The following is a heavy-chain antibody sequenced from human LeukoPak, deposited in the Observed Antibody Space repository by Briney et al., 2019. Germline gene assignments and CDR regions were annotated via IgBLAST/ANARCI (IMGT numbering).Heavy chain of an antibody. CDR1: GYTFTSYG. D-gene: IGHD3-22*01. CDR3: ARDRGYYDSSGYHNWFDP. V-gene: IGHV1-18*01. CDR2: ISAYNGNT. J-gene: IGHJ5*02. Sequence: ASVKLSCKASGYTFTSYGISWVRQSPGQGLEWMRWISAYNGNTNYAQKLQGRVTMTTDTSTSTAYMELRSLRSDDTAVYYCARDRGYYDSSGYHNWFDPWGQGTLVTVSS.